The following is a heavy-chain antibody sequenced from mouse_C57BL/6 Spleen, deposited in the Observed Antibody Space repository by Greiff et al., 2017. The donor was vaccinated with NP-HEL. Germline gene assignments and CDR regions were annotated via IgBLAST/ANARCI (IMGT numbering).Heavy chain of an antibody. Sequence: VQLQQSGAELVMPGASVKLSCKASGYTFTSYWMHWVKQRPGQGLEWIGEIDPSDSYTNYNQKFKGKSTLTVDKSSSTAYMQLSSLTSEDSAVYYCARLGSYAMDYWGQGTSVTVSS. CDR1: GYTFTSYW. D-gene: IGHD4-1*01. CDR2: IDPSDSYT. J-gene: IGHJ4*01. CDR3: ARLGSYAMDY. V-gene: IGHV1-69*01.